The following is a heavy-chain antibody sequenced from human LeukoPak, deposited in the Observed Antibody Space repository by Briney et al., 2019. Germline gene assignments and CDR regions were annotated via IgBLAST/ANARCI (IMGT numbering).Heavy chain of an antibody. V-gene: IGHV3-7*01. D-gene: IGHD2-21*02. CDR1: GFTFSSYW. CDR3: ARKAYCGGDCYLGNWFFDL. Sequence: GGSLRLSCAASGFTFSSYWMFWVRQAPGKGLEWVANINQDGSEKHYVDSVKGRFTISRDNAKNSLYLQMNSLRAEDTAVYYCARKAYCGGDCYLGNWFFDLWGRGTLVIVSS. J-gene: IGHJ2*01. CDR2: INQDGSEK.